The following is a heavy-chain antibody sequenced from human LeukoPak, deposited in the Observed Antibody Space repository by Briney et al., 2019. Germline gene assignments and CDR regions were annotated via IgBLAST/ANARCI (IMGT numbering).Heavy chain of an antibody. D-gene: IGHD2-15*01. J-gene: IGHJ4*02. V-gene: IGHV3-23*01. CDR3: AKGTQIYCSDIKCYPFDY. Sequence: GGSPRLSCVASGFTFSSYAMSWVRQAPGKGLEWVSGISGSGSSTSHADSVKGRFTISRDNSKNTLYLQMNSLRAEDTAVYYCAKGTQIYCSDIKCYPFDYWGQGTLVTVSS. CDR2: ISGSGSST. CDR1: GFTFSSYA.